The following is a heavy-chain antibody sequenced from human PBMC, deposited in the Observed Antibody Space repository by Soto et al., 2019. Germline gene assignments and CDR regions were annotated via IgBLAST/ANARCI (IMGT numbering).Heavy chain of an antibody. D-gene: IGHD6-13*01. CDR2: SSTYNGDT. CDR3: ARDGLWSSSWQQTLSPFDS. CDR1: GYTFTSYG. Sequence: QVQLVQSGAEVKKPGASVKVSCKASGYTFTSYGINWVRQAPGQGLEWMGWSSTYNGDTNYAQKLQGRVTMTTDTSTSTAYMELRSLRSDDTAVYYCARDGLWSSSWQQTLSPFDSWGQGTLVTVSS. J-gene: IGHJ4*02. V-gene: IGHV1-18*01.